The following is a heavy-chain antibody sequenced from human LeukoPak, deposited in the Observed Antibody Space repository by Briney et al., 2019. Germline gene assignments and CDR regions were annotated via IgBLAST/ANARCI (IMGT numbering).Heavy chain of an antibody. V-gene: IGHV4-61*02. D-gene: IGHD5-24*01. CDR3: AASVEMPTNPPLL. Sequence: SETLSLTCTVSGGSISSGSYYWSWIRQPAGKGLEWIGRIYTSGSTNYNPSLKSRVTISVDTSKNQFSLKLSSVTAADTAVYYCAASVEMPTNPPLLWGQGTLVTVSS. CDR1: GGSISSGSYY. CDR2: IYTSGST. J-gene: IGHJ4*02.